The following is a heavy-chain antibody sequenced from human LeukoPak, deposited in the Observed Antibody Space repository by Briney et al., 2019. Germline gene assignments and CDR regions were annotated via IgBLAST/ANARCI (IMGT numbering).Heavy chain of an antibody. CDR1: GFTVSSNY. CDR3: ARVTSMVRGVIIPYYSDY. V-gene: IGHV3-53*01. Sequence: GGSLRLSCAASGFTVSSNYMSWVRQAPGKGLEWVSVIYSGGSTYYADSVKGRFTISRDNSKNTLYLQMNSLRAEDTAVYYCARVTSMVRGVIIPYYSDYWGQGTLVTVSS. D-gene: IGHD3-10*01. CDR2: IYSGGST. J-gene: IGHJ4*02.